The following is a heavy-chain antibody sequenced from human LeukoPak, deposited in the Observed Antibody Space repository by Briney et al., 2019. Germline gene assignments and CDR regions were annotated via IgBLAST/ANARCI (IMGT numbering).Heavy chain of an antibody. CDR3: AREPTTVSPPG. Sequence: GGSLRLSCAASGLTFDDYAMHWVRQAPGKGLEWVSLIIGDGGSTYYAESVKGGFTISREKAKKSLYLQMNSLRAEDTAVYYCAREPTTVSPPGWGQGTLVTVSS. CDR1: GLTFDDYA. J-gene: IGHJ4*02. V-gene: IGHV3-43*02. D-gene: IGHD4-11*01. CDR2: IIGDGGST.